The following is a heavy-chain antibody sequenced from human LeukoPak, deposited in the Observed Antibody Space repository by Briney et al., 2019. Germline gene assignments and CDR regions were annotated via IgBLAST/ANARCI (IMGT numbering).Heavy chain of an antibody. CDR3: SNGRTSSGTLQHDY. V-gene: IGHV3-30*02. CDR1: GFTFSSYG. Sequence: PGGSLRLSCAASGFTFSSYGMHWVRQAPGKGLEWVAFIRYDGSNKYYADSVKGRFTISRDNSENTLYLQMNSLRAEDTALYYCSNGRTSSGTLQHDYWDQGTLVTVSS. CDR2: IRYDGSNK. J-gene: IGHJ4*02. D-gene: IGHD6-19*01.